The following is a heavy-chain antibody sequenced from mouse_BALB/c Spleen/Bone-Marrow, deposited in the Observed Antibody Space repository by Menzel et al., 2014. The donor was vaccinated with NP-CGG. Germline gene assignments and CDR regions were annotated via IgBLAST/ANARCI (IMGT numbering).Heavy chain of an antibody. V-gene: IGHV5-9-1*01. D-gene: IGHD1-1*01. CDR2: ISSGGSYT. CDR1: GFTFSSYA. Sequence: EVMLVESGGGLVKPGGSLKLSCAASGFTFSSYAMSWVRQTPEKRPEWVATISSGGSYTYYPDSVKGRFTISRDNAKNTMYLQMSSLRSEDTAMYYCARPHYYGSSWFAYWGQGTLVTVSA. J-gene: IGHJ3*01. CDR3: ARPHYYGSSWFAY.